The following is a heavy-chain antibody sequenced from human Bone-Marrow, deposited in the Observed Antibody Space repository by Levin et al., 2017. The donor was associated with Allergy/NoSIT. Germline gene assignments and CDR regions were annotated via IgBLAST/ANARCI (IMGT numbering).Heavy chain of an antibody. CDR3: AKHTWDGYSSLED. J-gene: IGHJ4*02. D-gene: IGHD5-12*01. CDR2: INYSGST. Sequence: SETLSLTCTVSGGSISRSSHYWGWIRQSPGKGLEWIGNINYSGSTYYHSSLKSRVTISVDTSKNQFSLSLSSVTAADTAVYYCAKHTWDGYSSLEDWGQGTLVTVSS. CDR1: GGSISRSSHY. V-gene: IGHV4-39*01.